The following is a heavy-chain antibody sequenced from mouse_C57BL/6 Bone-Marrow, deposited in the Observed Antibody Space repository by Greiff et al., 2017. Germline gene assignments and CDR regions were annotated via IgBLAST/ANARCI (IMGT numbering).Heavy chain of an antibody. Sequence: EVQLKESGAELVRPGASVKLSCTASGFNIKDDYMHWVKQRPEQGLEWIGWIDPENGDTEYASKFQGKATITADTSSNTAYLQLSSLTSEDTAVYYCTTIYYGYALFAYWGQGTLVTVSA. CDR1: GFNIKDDY. CDR3: TTIYYGYALFAY. D-gene: IGHD2-2*01. J-gene: IGHJ3*01. V-gene: IGHV14-4*01. CDR2: IDPENGDT.